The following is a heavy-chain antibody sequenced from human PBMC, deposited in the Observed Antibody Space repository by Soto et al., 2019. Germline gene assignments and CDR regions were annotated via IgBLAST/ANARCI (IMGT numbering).Heavy chain of an antibody. CDR1: GGSISSYY. J-gene: IGHJ3*02. Sequence: SETLSLTCTVSGGSISSYYWSWIRQPPGKGLEWIGYIYYSGSTNYNPSLKSRVTISVATSKNQFSLKLSSVTAADTAVYYCARKGSMFDYCSSTSCYTGAFDIWGQGTMVTVSS. D-gene: IGHD2-2*02. CDR2: IYYSGST. CDR3: ARKGSMFDYCSSTSCYTGAFDI. V-gene: IGHV4-59*01.